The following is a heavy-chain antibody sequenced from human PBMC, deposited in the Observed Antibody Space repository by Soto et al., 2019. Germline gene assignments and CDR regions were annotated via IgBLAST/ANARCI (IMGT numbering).Heavy chain of an antibody. D-gene: IGHD3-3*01. CDR3: ARDPRAIVGVVISGYYYGMDV. J-gene: IGHJ6*02. V-gene: IGHV4-34*01. Sequence: SETLSLTCAVYGGSFSGYYWSWIRQPPGKGLEWVGEINHSGSTNYHPSLKSRVTISVDTSKNQFSLKLSSVTAAGTAVYYCARDPRAIVGVVISGYYYGMDVWGQGTTVTVSS. CDR2: INHSGST. CDR1: GGSFSGYY.